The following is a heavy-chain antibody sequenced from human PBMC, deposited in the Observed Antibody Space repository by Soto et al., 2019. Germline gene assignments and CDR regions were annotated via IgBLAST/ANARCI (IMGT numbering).Heavy chain of an antibody. V-gene: IGHV3-23*01. D-gene: IGHD6-19*01. CDR1: GFTFSSYA. CDR3: ARMPTAEYSSGCAWFDP. CDR2: ISGSGGST. J-gene: IGHJ5*02. Sequence: GGSLRLSCAASGFTFSSYAMSWVRQAPGKGLEWVSAISGSGGSTYYSTSLKTRLTISKDTSKNQVVLTMTNMDPVDTATYYCARMPTAEYSSGCAWFDPWGQGTLVTVSS.